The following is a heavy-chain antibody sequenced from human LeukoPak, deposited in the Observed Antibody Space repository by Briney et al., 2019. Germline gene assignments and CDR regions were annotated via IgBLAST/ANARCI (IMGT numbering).Heavy chain of an antibody. CDR2: MNPNSGNT. CDR3: ARGNGYSSGWYRIFYWYFDL. D-gene: IGHD6-19*01. Sequence: ASVKVSCKASGYTFTSYAVSWVRQAPGQGLEWMGWMNPNSGNTGYAQKFQGRVTMTRNTSISTAYMELSSLRSEDTAVYYCARGNGYSSGWYRIFYWYFDLWGRGTLVTVSS. V-gene: IGHV1-8*02. J-gene: IGHJ2*01. CDR1: GYTFTSYA.